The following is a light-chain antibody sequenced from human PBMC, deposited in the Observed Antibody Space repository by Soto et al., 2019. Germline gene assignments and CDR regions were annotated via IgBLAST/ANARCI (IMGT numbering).Light chain of an antibody. Sequence: QSALTQPASVSGSPGQSITVSCTGTSSDVGAYNYVSWYQQHPGKAPKLIISGVSNRPSGVSNRFSAPKSGNTASLTISGLQAEDEADYYCISFTTSVTYVFGTGTKVTVL. V-gene: IGLV2-14*03. CDR2: GVS. CDR1: SSDVGAYNY. CDR3: ISFTTSVTYV. J-gene: IGLJ1*01.